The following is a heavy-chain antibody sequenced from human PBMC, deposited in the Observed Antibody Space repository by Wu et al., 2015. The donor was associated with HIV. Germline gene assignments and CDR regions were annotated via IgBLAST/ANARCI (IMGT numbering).Heavy chain of an antibody. CDR3: ATGPSRRYGSGSYGWLDY. CDR1: GYTLTELS. CDR2: FDPEDGET. J-gene: IGHJ4*02. Sequence: QVQLVQSGAEVKKPGASVKVSCKVSGYTLTELSMHWVRQAPGKGLEWMGGFDPEDGETIYAQKFQGRVTMTEDTSTDTAYMELSSLRSEDTAVYYCATGPSRRYGSGSYGWLDYWGQGTLVTASS. D-gene: IGHD3-10*01. V-gene: IGHV1-24*01.